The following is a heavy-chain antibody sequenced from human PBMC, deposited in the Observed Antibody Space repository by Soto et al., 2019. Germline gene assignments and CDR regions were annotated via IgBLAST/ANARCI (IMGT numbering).Heavy chain of an antibody. CDR1: GYSFTTYG. D-gene: IGHD1-20*01. Sequence: GASVKVSCKASGYSFTTYGISWVRQAPGQGLQWMGWISGYNGDTNYAQKLQGRVTMTTDTSSSTAYMEVRSLRSDDTAVYYCCIASPTRDNDAFHIWGQGTVVTVSS. J-gene: IGHJ3*02. CDR3: CIASPTRDNDAFHI. V-gene: IGHV1-18*01. CDR2: ISGYNGDT.